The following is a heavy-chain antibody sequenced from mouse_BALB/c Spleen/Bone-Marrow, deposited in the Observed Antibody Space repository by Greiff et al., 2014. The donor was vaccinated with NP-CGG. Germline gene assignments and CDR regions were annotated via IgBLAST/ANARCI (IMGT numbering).Heavy chain of an antibody. CDR2: IDPYNAGT. CDR3: AREEYGRGSAY. Sequence: EVQLQQSGPELVKPGASVKVSCKSSGYAFTSYNMYWVKQSHGKSLEWIGYIDPYNAGTSYTPKFKGKATLTVDKSSSAAYMHLNSLTSEDSAVYSCAREEYGRGSAYWGQGTLVAVSA. V-gene: IGHV1S135*01. D-gene: IGHD2-10*02. CDR1: GYAFTSYN. J-gene: IGHJ3*01.